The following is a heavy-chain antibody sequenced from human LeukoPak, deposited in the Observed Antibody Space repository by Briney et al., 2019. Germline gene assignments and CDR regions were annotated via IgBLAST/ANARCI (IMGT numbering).Heavy chain of an antibody. Sequence: GASVKVSCKASGYTFTSYYMHWVRQAPGQGLEWMGIINPSGGSTSYAQKFQGRVTMTRDMSTSTVYMELSSLRSEDTAVYYCARDWGYCTNGVCPRLSRRGWFDPWGQGTLVTVSS. V-gene: IGHV1-46*01. CDR3: ARDWGYCTNGVCPRLSRRGWFDP. J-gene: IGHJ5*02. CDR1: GYTFTSYY. D-gene: IGHD2-8*01. CDR2: INPSGGST.